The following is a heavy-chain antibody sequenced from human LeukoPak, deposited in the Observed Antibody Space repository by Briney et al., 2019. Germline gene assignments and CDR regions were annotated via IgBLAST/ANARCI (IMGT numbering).Heavy chain of an antibody. CDR3: AKYGNSGWVIDN. V-gene: IGHV4-59*08. D-gene: IGHD6-19*01. J-gene: IGHJ4*02. CDR1: GGSIGSDY. Sequence: SETLSLTCTVSGGSIGSDYWTWIRQPPGKGLEYIGYIYYTGGTNYNPSLKSRVTISVDTSKNQFSLKPSSVTAADTAVYFCAKYGNSGWVIDNWGQGTLVTVSS. CDR2: IYYTGGT.